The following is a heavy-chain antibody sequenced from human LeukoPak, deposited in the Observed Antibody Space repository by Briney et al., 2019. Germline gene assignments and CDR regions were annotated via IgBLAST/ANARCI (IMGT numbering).Heavy chain of an antibody. Sequence: SSETLSLTCTVSGYSISSGYYWSWIRQPAGKGLEWIGRIHSSGGTEYYPSLKRRVTISVDTAKNQFSLKLTSVTAADTAVYYCAREGASWGFTWGQGTLVTVSS. CDR3: AREGASWGFT. J-gene: IGHJ5*02. CDR2: IHSSGGT. CDR1: GYSISSGYY. D-gene: IGHD2-2*01. V-gene: IGHV4-61*02.